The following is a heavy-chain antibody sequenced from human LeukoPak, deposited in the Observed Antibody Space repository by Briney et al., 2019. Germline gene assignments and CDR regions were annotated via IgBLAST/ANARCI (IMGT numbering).Heavy chain of an antibody. D-gene: IGHD2-15*01. J-gene: IGHJ4*02. Sequence: GGTLRLSCAASGFTFSSYAMSWLRQAPGKGLEGVSAISGSGGSTYYAYYVNGRITISRDNSKNTLYLQMNGLRAEDTAVYYCAKAGAVVVVAAKYFDYWGQGTLVTVSS. V-gene: IGHV3-23*01. CDR1: GFTFSSYA. CDR3: AKAGAVVVVAAKYFDY. CDR2: ISGSGGST.